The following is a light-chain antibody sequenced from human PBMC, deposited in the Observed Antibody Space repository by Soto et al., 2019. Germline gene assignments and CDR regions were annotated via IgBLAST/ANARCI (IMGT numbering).Light chain of an antibody. CDR2: AAS. CDR1: QGISIY. Sequence: DIQMTQSPSSLSASVGDRVTITCRASQGISIYLAWYQQKPGKVPTLLIYAASTLLSGVPSRFSGSGSGTDFTLTISSLQPEDVATYYCQQYYSYPLTFGGGTKVEIK. CDR3: QQYYSYPLT. V-gene: IGKV1-27*01. J-gene: IGKJ4*01.